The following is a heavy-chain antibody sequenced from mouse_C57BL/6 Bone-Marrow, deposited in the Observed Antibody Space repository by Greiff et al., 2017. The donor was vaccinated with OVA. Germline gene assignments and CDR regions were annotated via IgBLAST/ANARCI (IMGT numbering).Heavy chain of an antibody. J-gene: IGHJ2*01. Sequence: DVQLVESEGGLVQPGSSMKLSCTASGFTFSDYYMAWVRQVPEKGLEWVANINYDGSSTYYLDSLKSRFIISRDTAKNILYLQMSSLKSEDTATYYGARDSDYYCSSYFDYWGQGTTLTVSS. D-gene: IGHD1-1*01. CDR1: GFTFSDYY. CDR2: INYDGSST. V-gene: IGHV5-16*01. CDR3: ARDSDYYCSSYFDY.